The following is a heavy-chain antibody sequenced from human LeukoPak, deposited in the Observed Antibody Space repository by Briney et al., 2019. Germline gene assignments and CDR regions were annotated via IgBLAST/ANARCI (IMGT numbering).Heavy chain of an antibody. V-gene: IGHV1-24*01. CDR3: ATDPLAAAGTYYFDY. CDR1: GYTLTELS. Sequence: EASVKVSCKVSGYTLTELSMHWVRQAPGKGLEWMGGFDPEDGETIYAQKFQGRVTMTEDTSTDTAYMELSSLRSEDTAVYYCATDPLAAAGTYYFDYWGQGTLGTVSS. D-gene: IGHD6-13*01. J-gene: IGHJ4*02. CDR2: FDPEDGET.